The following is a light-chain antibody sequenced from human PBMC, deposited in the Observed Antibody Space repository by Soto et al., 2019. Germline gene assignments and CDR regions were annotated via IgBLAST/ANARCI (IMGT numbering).Light chain of an antibody. CDR2: RSN. CDR3: AAWDDSLTAVL. J-gene: IGLJ2*01. Sequence: QSVLTQPPSASGSPGQRGTIACSGSSSNIGSNFDFWDQQLPVTAPKLLIYRSNQRPSGVPDRFAGSRSGTSGSLDISGLRSEDEADYYCAAWDDSLTAVLFGGGTQLTVL. V-gene: IGLV1-47*01. CDR1: SSNIGSNF.